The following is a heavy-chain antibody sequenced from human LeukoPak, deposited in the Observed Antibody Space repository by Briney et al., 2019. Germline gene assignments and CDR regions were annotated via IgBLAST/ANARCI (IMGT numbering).Heavy chain of an antibody. CDR2: ISYDGSNK. CDR1: GFTFSSYG. Sequence: PGGSLRLSCAASGFTFSSYGMHWVRQAPGKGLEWVAVISYDGSNKYYADSVKGRFTISRGNSKNTLYLQMNSLRAEDTAVYYCAKVRYSYGYYAFDYWGQGTLVTVSS. D-gene: IGHD5-18*01. J-gene: IGHJ4*02. CDR3: AKVRYSYGYYAFDY. V-gene: IGHV3-30*18.